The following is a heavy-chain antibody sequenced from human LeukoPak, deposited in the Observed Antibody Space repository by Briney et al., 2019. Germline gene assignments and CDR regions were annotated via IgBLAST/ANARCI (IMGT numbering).Heavy chain of an antibody. V-gene: IGHV3-48*01. CDR2: ISSMSSNI. Sequence: GKXXXXFSYISSMSSNIYYAYSVKGRFTIYRDNAKNSLYLQMNSLRAEDTAVYYCARCRWGLVDFDYWGQGTLVTVSS. J-gene: IGHJ4*02. D-gene: IGHD5-24*01. CDR3: ARCRWGLVDFDY.